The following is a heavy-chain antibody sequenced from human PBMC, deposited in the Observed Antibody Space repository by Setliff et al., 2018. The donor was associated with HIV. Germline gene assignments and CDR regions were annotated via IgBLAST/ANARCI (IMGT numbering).Heavy chain of an antibody. CDR1: GFPFSNYA. D-gene: IGHD6-13*01. Sequence: GASVKVSCKASGFPFSNYAIHWVRQAPGQRLEWMGWINVDSGNTKYLQDLQGRVTITSDTSATTAYMEVSNLRSEDTAIYYCLRRATAAEVFDYWGQGTLVTVSS. CDR3: LRRATAAEVFDY. V-gene: IGHV1-3*01. J-gene: IGHJ4*02. CDR2: INVDSGNT.